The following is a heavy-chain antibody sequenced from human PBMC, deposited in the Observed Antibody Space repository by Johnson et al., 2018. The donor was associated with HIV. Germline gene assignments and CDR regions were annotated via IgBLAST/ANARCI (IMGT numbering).Heavy chain of an antibody. D-gene: IGHD5-18*01. CDR3: ARDLIQLWPGGAFDI. CDR1: GFTFSTYD. Sequence: QVQLVESGGGVVQPGRSLRLSCAASGFTFSTYDTHWVRQVTGKRLQWVPVIGDGAGDADSLGSVRGRFTISRDNSENTLYLQMNSLRAEDTAVYYCARDLIQLWPGGAFDIWGQGTMVTVSS. V-gene: IGHV3-NL1*01. CDR2: IGDGAGDA. J-gene: IGHJ3*02.